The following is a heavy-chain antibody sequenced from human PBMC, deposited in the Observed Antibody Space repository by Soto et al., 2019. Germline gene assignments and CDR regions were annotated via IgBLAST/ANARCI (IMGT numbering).Heavy chain of an antibody. CDR1: GGTISSYA. D-gene: IGHD2-15*01. CDR3: ARGGYCSGGSCSGPFDY. Sequence: QVQLVQSGAEVKKPGSSVKVSCKASGGTISSYAISWVRQAPGQGLEWMGGIIPIFGTANYAQKFQGRVTITADKSTSTAYMELSSLRSEDTAVYYCARGGYCSGGSCSGPFDYWGQGTLVTVSS. CDR2: IIPIFGTA. V-gene: IGHV1-69*06. J-gene: IGHJ4*02.